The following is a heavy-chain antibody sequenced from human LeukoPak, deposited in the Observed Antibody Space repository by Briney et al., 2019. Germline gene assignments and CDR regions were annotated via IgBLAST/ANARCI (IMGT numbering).Heavy chain of an antibody. CDR1: GYTFTRYG. CDR2: ISAYNGNT. Sequence: ASVKVSCKASGYTFTRYGISWVRQAPGQGLEWMGWISAYNGNTNYAQKLQGRVTMTTDTSTSIAYMELRSLRSDDTAVYYCARVVYCSSTSCYTTYYMDVWGKGTTVTVSS. V-gene: IGHV1-18*01. J-gene: IGHJ6*03. CDR3: ARVVYCSSTSCYTTYYMDV. D-gene: IGHD2-2*02.